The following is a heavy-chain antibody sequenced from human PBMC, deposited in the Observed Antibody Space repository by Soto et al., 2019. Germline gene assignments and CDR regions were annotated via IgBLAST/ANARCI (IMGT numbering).Heavy chain of an antibody. Sequence: GGSLRLSCAASGFTFSSYGMHWVRQAPGKGLEWVAVIWYDGSNKYYADSVKGRFTISRDNSKNTLYLQMNSLRAEDTAVYYCARDQYYDFWSGYYTGMRDYYYYYGMDVWGQGTTVTVSS. D-gene: IGHD3-3*01. CDR3: ARDQYYDFWSGYYTGMRDYYYYYGMDV. CDR2: IWYDGSNK. CDR1: GFTFSSYG. J-gene: IGHJ6*02. V-gene: IGHV3-33*01.